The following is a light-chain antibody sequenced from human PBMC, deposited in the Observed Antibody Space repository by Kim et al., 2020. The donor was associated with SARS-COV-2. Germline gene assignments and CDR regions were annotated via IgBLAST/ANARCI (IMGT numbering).Light chain of an antibody. J-gene: IGLJ2*01. CDR3: NSRDSSDNVV. Sequence: VALGQIVRITCQGDSLRSYYATWYQQKPGQAPIIVIYGKNIRPSGIPDRFFGSSSGNTAFLTITGTQAGDEADYYCNSRDSSDNVVFGGGNKLTVL. CDR2: GKN. CDR1: SLRSYY. V-gene: IGLV3-19*01.